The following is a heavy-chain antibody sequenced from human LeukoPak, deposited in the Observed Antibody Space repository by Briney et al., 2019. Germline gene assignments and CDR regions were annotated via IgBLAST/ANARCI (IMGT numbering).Heavy chain of an antibody. CDR1: GGSISSSSYY. CDR2: IYYSGST. D-gene: IGHD6-19*01. Sequence: SETLSLTCTVSGGSISSSSYYWGWIRQPPGKGLEWIGSIYYSGSTNYNPSLKSRVTISVDTSKNQFSLKLSSVTAADTAVYYCARGTRAGIAYWGQGTLVTVSS. CDR3: ARGTRAGIAY. J-gene: IGHJ4*02. V-gene: IGHV4-39*07.